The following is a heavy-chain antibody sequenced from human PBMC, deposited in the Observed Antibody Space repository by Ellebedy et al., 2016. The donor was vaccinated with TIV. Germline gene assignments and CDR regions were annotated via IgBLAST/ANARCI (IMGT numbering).Heavy chain of an antibody. Sequence: MPSETLSLTCTVSRGSITNNNYYWAWVRQPPGKGLEWIGSVSSGGSTYYNPSLKSRVTISIDTSKNQFSLRLSSVTAADTAMYYCARDPALPRGRFDTWGQGTLVTVSS. V-gene: IGHV4-39*07. CDR3: ARDPALPRGRFDT. CDR2: VSSGGST. J-gene: IGHJ5*02. CDR1: RGSITNNNYY.